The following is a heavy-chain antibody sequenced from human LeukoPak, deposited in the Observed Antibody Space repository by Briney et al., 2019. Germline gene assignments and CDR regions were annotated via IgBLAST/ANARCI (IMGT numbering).Heavy chain of an antibody. D-gene: IGHD3-16*02. CDR2: INPNSGGT. V-gene: IGHV1-2*02. CDR1: GYTFTGYY. Sequence: ASVKVSCKASGYTFTGYYMHWVRQAPGQGLEWMGWINPNSGGTNYAQKFQGRVTMTRDTSISTAYMELSRLRSDDTAVYYCAKGDDYVWGSYRSYAFDIWGQGTMVTVSS. CDR3: AKGDDYVWGSYRSYAFDI. J-gene: IGHJ3*02.